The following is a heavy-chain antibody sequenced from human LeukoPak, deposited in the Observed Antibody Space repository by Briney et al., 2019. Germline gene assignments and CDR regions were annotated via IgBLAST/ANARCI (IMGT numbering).Heavy chain of an antibody. CDR1: GFTFSSYA. Sequence: PGGSLRLSCAASGFTFSSYAMSWVRQAPGKGLAWVSAISGSGGSTYYADSVKGRFTISRDNSKNTLYLQMNSLRAEDTAVYYCAKGDCSSTSCSEYYYYGMDVWGQGTTVTVSS. V-gene: IGHV3-23*01. D-gene: IGHD2-2*01. J-gene: IGHJ6*02. CDR3: AKGDCSSTSCSEYYYYGMDV. CDR2: ISGSGGST.